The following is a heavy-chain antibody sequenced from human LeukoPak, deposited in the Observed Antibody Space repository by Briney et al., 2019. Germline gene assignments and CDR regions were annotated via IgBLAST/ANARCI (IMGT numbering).Heavy chain of an antibody. CDR3: VKVYYDSSGYYYWPPFDY. Sequence: GGSLRLSCAASGFSFSSYATSWVRQAPGKGLEWVSAISGSGGSTYYADSVKGRFTISRGNSKNTLYLQMNSLRAEDTAVYYCVKVYYDSSGYYYWPPFDYWGQGTLVTVSS. V-gene: IGHV3-23*01. J-gene: IGHJ4*02. D-gene: IGHD3-22*01. CDR2: ISGSGGST. CDR1: GFSFSSYA.